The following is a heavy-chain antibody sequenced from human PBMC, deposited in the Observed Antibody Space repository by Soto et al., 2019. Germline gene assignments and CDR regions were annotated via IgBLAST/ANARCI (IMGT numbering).Heavy chain of an antibody. CDR2: IYYSGST. CDR1: GGSIISGGYY. Sequence: TLSLTCTVSGGSIISGGYYWSWIRQHPGKGLEWIGYIYYSGSTYYNPSLKSRVTISVDTSKNQFSLKLSSVTAADTAVYYCAREMGTIFGVVSDAFDIWGQGTMVTVSS. V-gene: IGHV4-31*03. CDR3: AREMGTIFGVVSDAFDI. D-gene: IGHD3-3*01. J-gene: IGHJ3*02.